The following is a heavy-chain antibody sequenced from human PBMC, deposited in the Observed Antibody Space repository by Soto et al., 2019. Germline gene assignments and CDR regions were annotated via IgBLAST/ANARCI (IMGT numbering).Heavy chain of an antibody. CDR2: IYHSGST. CDR1: GGSISSGGYS. CDR3: ARDLAYYYDSSGYYSNWFDP. J-gene: IGHJ5*02. D-gene: IGHD3-22*01. Sequence: SETLSLTCAVSGGSISSGGYSWSWIRQPPGKGLEWIGYIYHSGSTYYNPSLKSRVTISVDRSKNQFSLKLSSVTAADTAVYYCARDLAYYYDSSGYYSNWFDPWGQGTLVTVSS. V-gene: IGHV4-30-2*01.